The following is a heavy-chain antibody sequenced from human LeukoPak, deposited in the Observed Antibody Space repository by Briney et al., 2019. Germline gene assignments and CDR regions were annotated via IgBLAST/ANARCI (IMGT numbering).Heavy chain of an antibody. J-gene: IGHJ4*02. CDR2: INPNSGGT. Sequence: ASVKVSCKASGFPLTAYYIHWVRQAPGQGLEWMGWINPNSGGTNHAQKFQGRVTMTRDTSISTAYMELSRLRSDDTAVYYCARDRPLDADDYYGFYFFDYWGQGTLVTVSS. V-gene: IGHV1-2*02. D-gene: IGHD3-10*01. CDR1: GFPLTAYY. CDR3: ARDRPLDADDYYGFYFFDY.